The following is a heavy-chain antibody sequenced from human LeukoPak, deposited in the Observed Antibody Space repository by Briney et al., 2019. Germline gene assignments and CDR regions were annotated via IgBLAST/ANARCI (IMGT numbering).Heavy chain of an antibody. CDR3: ASRIAAAGTRKAYYYYGMDV. Sequence: PSETLSLTCAVSGYSISSDYYWGWIRQPPGKGLEWIGSIYHSGSTYYNPSLKSRVTISVDTSENQFSLKLSSVTAADTAVYYCASRIAAAGTRKAYYYYGMDVWGKGTTVTVSS. J-gene: IGHJ6*04. CDR2: IYHSGST. D-gene: IGHD6-13*01. CDR1: GYSISSDYY. V-gene: IGHV4-38-2*01.